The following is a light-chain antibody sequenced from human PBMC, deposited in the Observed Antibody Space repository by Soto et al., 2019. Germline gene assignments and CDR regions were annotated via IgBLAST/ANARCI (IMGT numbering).Light chain of an antibody. J-gene: IGKJ4*01. Sequence: EIVMTQSPATLSVSPGERATLSCRASQSVGTYLAWYQQKPGQAHRLLIFGASTRATGIPARFSGSGSGSEFTLTISSLQSEDFAVYSCQQYNNWPLVTFGGGTQVEIK. CDR2: GAS. CDR3: QQYNNWPLVT. CDR1: QSVGTY. V-gene: IGKV3-15*01.